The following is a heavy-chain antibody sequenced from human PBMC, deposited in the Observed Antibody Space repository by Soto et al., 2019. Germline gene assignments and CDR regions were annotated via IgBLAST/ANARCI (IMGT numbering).Heavy chain of an antibody. V-gene: IGHV1-69*12. CDR3: AREVAADGTFREDVFDI. Sequence: QVHLVQSGAEVKKPGSSVKVSCKASGGTFSNHAINWVRQAPGQGLEWMGRIIPIFTTTNYAQKFQGRVTSTAAXSXIXXDMEVRSLKHDDPAVYYCAREVAADGTFREDVFDIWGQGTLVTVSS. CDR1: GGTFSNHA. D-gene: IGHD6-13*01. CDR2: IIPIFTTT. J-gene: IGHJ3*02.